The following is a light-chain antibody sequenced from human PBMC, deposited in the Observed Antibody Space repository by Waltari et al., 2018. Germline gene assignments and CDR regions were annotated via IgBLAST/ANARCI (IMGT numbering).Light chain of an antibody. CDR3: QKYGTLPAT. Sequence: EIGLTQYPGTLSLSPGERANLSCRAIQSVSRTLAWYQQKPGQAPRLLIYDASIRATGIPDRFSGSGSWTDFSLTISRLEPGDFAVYYCQKYGTLPATFGQGTTVEIK. CDR1: QSVSRT. CDR2: DAS. V-gene: IGKV3-20*01. J-gene: IGKJ1*01.